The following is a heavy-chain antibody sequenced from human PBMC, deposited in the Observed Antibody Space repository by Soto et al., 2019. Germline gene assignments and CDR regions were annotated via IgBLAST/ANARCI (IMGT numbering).Heavy chain of an antibody. CDR1: GGSISSSSFH. CDR2: IYYSGST. J-gene: IGHJ4*02. Sequence: PSETLSLTCTVSGGSISSSSFHWGWIRQPPGKGLEWIGYIYYSGSTNYNPSLKSRVTISVDTSKNQFSLKLSSVTAADTAVYYCARAYGGYADYWGQGALVTVSS. D-gene: IGHD5-12*01. V-gene: IGHV4-61*05. CDR3: ARAYGGYADY.